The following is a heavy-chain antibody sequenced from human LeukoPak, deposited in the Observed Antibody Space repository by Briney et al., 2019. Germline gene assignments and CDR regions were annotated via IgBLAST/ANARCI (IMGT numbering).Heavy chain of an antibody. V-gene: IGHV3-23*01. Sequence: GGSLRLSCEASGFSFSGNAMSWVRQAPGKGLEWVSAISGSGGSTYYADSVKGRFTISRDNSKNTLYLQMNSLRAEDTAVYYCARSIVLMVYAGDWGQGTLVTVSS. J-gene: IGHJ4*02. CDR1: GFSFSGNA. CDR3: ARSIVLMVYAGD. CDR2: ISGSGGST. D-gene: IGHD2-8*01.